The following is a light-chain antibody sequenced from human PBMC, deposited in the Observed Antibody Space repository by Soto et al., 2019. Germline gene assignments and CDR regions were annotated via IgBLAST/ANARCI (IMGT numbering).Light chain of an antibody. J-gene: IGKJ4*01. CDR2: SAS. Sequence: DIQLTQSPSFLSASVGDTVTITCRASQGMSTYLAWYQQKPGKVPKLLISSASTLQSGVPPRLSGGGSGREFTLTISTLQPDDSGIYYCQQLNGYQLAFGGGTNVEIK. CDR3: QQLNGYQLA. CDR1: QGMSTY. V-gene: IGKV1-9*01.